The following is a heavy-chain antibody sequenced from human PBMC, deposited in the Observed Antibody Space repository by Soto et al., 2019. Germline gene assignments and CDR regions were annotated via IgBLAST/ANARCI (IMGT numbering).Heavy chain of an antibody. V-gene: IGHV3-30*18. CDR3: AKDSYDFWSGSFDC. CDR2: ISYDGSNK. CDR1: GFTFSSYG. Sequence: QVQLVESGGGVVQPGRSLRLSCAASGFTFSSYGMHWVRQAPGKGLEWVAVISYDGSNKYYADSVKGRFTISRDNSKNTLYLQMNSLRAEDTAVYYCAKDSYDFWSGSFDCWGQGTLVTVSS. D-gene: IGHD3-3*01. J-gene: IGHJ4*02.